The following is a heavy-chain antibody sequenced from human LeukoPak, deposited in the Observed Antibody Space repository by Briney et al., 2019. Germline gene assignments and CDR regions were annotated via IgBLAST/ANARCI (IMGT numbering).Heavy chain of an antibody. J-gene: IGHJ4*02. Sequence: QTGGSLRLSCAASGFTFSSYWMSWVRQAPGKGLEWVANIKQDGSEKYYVDSVKGRFTISRDNAKNSLYLQMNRLGADDTAVYYCARDSIRQQLYYFDYWGQGTLVTVSS. CDR1: GFTFSSYW. D-gene: IGHD6-13*01. CDR3: ARDSIRQQLYYFDY. CDR2: IKQDGSEK. V-gene: IGHV3-7*01.